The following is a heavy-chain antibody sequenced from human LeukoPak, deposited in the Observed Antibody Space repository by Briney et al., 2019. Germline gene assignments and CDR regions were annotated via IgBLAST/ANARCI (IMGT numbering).Heavy chain of an antibody. Sequence: SVKVSCKASGGTSSSYAISWVRQAPGQGLEWMGGIIPIFGTANYAQKFQGRVTITADESTSTAYMELSSLRSEDTAVYYCASGWSSGWYGGYYFDYWGQGTLVTVSS. CDR3: ASGWSSGWYGGYYFDY. J-gene: IGHJ4*02. CDR1: GGTSSSYA. CDR2: IIPIFGTA. D-gene: IGHD6-19*01. V-gene: IGHV1-69*13.